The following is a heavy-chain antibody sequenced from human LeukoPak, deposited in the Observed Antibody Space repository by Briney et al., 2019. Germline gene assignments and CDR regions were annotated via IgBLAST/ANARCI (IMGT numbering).Heavy chain of an antibody. V-gene: IGHV4-4*02. CDR2: IHRSGSP. D-gene: IGHD1-14*01. Sequence: SETLSLTCTVSLDSTTSNFWSWVRQPPGKGLEWVGEIHRSGSPNYNPSLQSRVTISIDRSRNQIALELSSVTAADTAVYYCAREILGGFNPGAYWGQGTLVTVSS. CDR3: AREILGGFNPGAY. CDR1: LDSTTSNF. J-gene: IGHJ4*02.